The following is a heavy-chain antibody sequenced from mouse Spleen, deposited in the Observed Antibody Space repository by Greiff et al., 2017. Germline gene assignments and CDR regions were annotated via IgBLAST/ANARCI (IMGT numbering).Heavy chain of an antibody. CDR2: INPSNGGT. V-gene: IGHV1-53*01. D-gene: IGHD1-1*02. CDR3: ARETEDGSYGRGFAY. J-gene: IGHJ3*01. CDR1: GYTFTSYW. Sequence: QVQLQQSGTELVKPGASVKLSCKASGYTFTSYWMHWVKQRPGQGLEWIGNINPSNGGTNYNEKFKSKATLTVDKSSSTAYMQLSSLTSEDSAVYYCARETEDGSYGRGFAYWGQGTLVTVSA.